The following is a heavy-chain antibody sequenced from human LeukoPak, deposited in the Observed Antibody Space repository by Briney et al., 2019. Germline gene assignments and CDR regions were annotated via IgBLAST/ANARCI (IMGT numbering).Heavy chain of an antibody. D-gene: IGHD1-14*01. J-gene: IGHJ6*03. CDR1: GFTFSSYA. Sequence: PGGSLRLSCAVSGFTFSSYAMHWVRQAPGKGLEWVAVISYDGSNKYYADSVKGRFTISRDNAKNSLYLQMNSLRAEDTAVYYCARTYKNYMDVWGKGTTVTVSS. CDR3: ARTYKNYMDV. CDR2: ISYDGSNK. V-gene: IGHV3-30*04.